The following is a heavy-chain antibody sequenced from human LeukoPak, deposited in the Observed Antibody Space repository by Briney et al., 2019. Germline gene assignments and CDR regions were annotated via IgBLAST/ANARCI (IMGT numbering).Heavy chain of an antibody. Sequence: GGSLRLSCAASGFTFSSYSMNWVRQAPGKGLEWVSSISSSSSYIYYADSVKGRFTISRDNAKNSLYLQMNSLRAEDTAVYYCARDYQVVPAANQLDWSDPWGQGTLVTVSS. CDR1: GFTFSSYS. CDR2: ISSSSSYI. D-gene: IGHD2-2*01. V-gene: IGHV3-21*01. CDR3: ARDYQVVPAANQLDWSDP. J-gene: IGHJ5*02.